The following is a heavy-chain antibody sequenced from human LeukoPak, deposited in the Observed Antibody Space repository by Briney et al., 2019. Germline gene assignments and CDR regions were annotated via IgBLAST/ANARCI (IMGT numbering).Heavy chain of an antibody. V-gene: IGHV4-38-2*02. D-gene: IGHD2-15*01. CDR1: GYSISSGYY. J-gene: IGHJ4*02. Sequence: SETLSLTCTVSGYSISSGYYWGWIQQPPGKGLEWIGSIYHGGSTYYNPSLKSRVTISVDTSKNQFSLKLSSVTAADTAVYYCAREVLGYCSGGTCYGSGYWGQGTLVTVYS. CDR2: IYHGGST. CDR3: AREVLGYCSGGTCYGSGY.